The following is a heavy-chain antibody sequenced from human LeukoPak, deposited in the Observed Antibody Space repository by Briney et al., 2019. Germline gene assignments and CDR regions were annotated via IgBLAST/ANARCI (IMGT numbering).Heavy chain of an antibody. D-gene: IGHD3-10*01. CDR1: GGSISSYY. CDR2: IYNSGST. CDR3: ARAGMVRGVILGPYYFDY. J-gene: IGHJ4*02. Sequence: SETLSLTCTVSGGSISSYYWSWIRQPAGKGLEWIGRIYNSGSTTYNPSLKSRVTMSVDTSKNQFSLKLSSVTAADTAVYYCARAGMVRGVILGPYYFDYWGQGTLVTVSS. V-gene: IGHV4-4*07.